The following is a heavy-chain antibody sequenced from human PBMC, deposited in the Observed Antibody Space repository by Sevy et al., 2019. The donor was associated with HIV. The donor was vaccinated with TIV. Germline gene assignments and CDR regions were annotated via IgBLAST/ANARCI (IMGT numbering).Heavy chain of an antibody. CDR2: IYYSGST. CDR1: GGSISSGGYY. J-gene: IGHJ4*02. V-gene: IGHV4-31*03. Sequence: SETLSLTCTVSGGSISSGGYYWSWIRQHPGKGLEWIGYIYYSGSTYYNPSLKSRVTISVDTSKNQFSLKLSSVTAADTAVYYCARTYYDILTGCYRLGHFDYWGQGTLVTVSS. D-gene: IGHD3-9*01. CDR3: ARTYYDILTGCYRLGHFDY.